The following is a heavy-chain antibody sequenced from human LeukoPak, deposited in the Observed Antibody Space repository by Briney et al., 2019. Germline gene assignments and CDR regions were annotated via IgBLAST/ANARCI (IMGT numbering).Heavy chain of an antibody. D-gene: IGHD6-19*01. CDR3: AREGSSGWDY. CDR1: GFTFSSYA. J-gene: IGHJ4*02. V-gene: IGHV3-30-3*01. Sequence: GSLRLSCAASGFTFSSYAMHWVRQAPGKGLEWVAVISYDGSNKYYADSVKGRFTISGDNSKNTLYLQMNSLRAEDTAVYYCAREGSSGWDYWGQGTLVTVSS. CDR2: ISYDGSNK.